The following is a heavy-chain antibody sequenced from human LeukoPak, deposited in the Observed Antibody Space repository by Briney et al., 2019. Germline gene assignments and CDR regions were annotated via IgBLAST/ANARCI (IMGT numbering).Heavy chain of an antibody. V-gene: IGHV4-59*03. CDR2: RCDDGRD. CDR3: ARTTRVTPDGRAEYFED. CDR1: GVSISTSC. J-gene: IGHJ1*01. Sequence: SSETLSLTCTVSGVSISTSCWSWIRQSPGRGLEWVGYRCDDGRDLYNPSLRSRVSRVTISVDASEKQFSLSLRSVTAADTVMYYCARTTRVTPDGRAEYFEDWGQGTLVIVSS. D-gene: IGHD4-11*01.